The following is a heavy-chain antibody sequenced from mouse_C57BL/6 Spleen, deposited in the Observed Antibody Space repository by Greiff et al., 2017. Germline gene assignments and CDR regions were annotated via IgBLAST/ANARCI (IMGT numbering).Heavy chain of an antibody. J-gene: IGHJ4*01. CDR2: IHPNSGST. CDR3: AREGDGYPYYYAMDD. Sequence: QVQLQQPGAELVKPGASVKLSCKASGYTFTSYWMHWVKQRPGQGLEWIGMIHPNSGSTNYNEKFKSKATLTVDKSSSTAYMQLSRLTSEDSAVYYWAREGDGYPYYYAMDDWGQGTSVTGSS. V-gene: IGHV1-64*01. D-gene: IGHD2-3*01. CDR1: GYTFTSYW.